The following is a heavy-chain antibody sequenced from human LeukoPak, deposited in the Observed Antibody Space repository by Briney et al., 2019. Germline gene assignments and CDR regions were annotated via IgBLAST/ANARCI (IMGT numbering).Heavy chain of an antibody. CDR2: ISSSSSYR. CDR1: GFTFSSYS. Sequence: PWGSLSLSCAASGFTFSSYSMNWVRQAQGKGLELDSSISSSSSYRYYADSVKGRFTISRDNAKNSLYLQMNSLRAEDTAVYYCARDVYSGRPKIFDYWGQGTLVTVS. CDR3: ARDVYSGRPKIFDY. D-gene: IGHD1-26*01. V-gene: IGHV3-21*01. J-gene: IGHJ4*02.